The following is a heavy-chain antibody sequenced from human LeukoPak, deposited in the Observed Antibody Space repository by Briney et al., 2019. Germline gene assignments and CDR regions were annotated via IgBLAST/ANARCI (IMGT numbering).Heavy chain of an antibody. Sequence: PGRSLRLSCAGSGFIFNNYAMHWVRRPPGKGLEWVSGISWNSGSIDYADSVKGRFTISRDNAKNSLYLQMNSLRVEDTAFYYCAKDNRRHYTSGPNPDSLRWGQGALVTVSS. CDR2: ISWNSGSI. CDR3: AKDNRRHYTSGPNPDSLR. CDR1: GFIFNNYA. D-gene: IGHD6-19*01. J-gene: IGHJ4*02. V-gene: IGHV3-9*01.